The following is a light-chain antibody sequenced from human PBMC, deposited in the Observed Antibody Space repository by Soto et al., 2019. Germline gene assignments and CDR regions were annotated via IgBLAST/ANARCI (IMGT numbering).Light chain of an antibody. J-gene: IGKJ2*01. CDR2: GAS. CDR3: QQYGTSPRT. Sequence: EIVLTQSPATLSLSPGERASLSCRASQSVSNSYLAWYQQKPGQALRLLIFGASNRATGIPDRFSGSGSGSDLTLTISRLEPEDFAVYYCQQYGTSPRTFGQGTKLEIK. V-gene: IGKV3-20*01. CDR1: QSVSNSY.